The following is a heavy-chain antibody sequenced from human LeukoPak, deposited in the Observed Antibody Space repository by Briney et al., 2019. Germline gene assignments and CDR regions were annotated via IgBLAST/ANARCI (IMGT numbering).Heavy chain of an antibody. CDR3: TTGSPPFGY. V-gene: IGHV1-2*02. J-gene: IGHJ4*02. D-gene: IGHD1-26*01. CDR2: INPNSVDT. CDR1: GGTFSSYV. Sequence: ASVKVSCKASGGTFSSYVISWVRQAPGQGLEWMGYINPNSVDTNFAQKFQGRVTMTTDTSISTAYMELSRLRSDDTAVYYCTTGSPPFGYWGQGTLVTVSS.